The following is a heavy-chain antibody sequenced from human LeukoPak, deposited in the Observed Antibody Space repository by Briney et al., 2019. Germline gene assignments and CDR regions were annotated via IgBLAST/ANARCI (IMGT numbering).Heavy chain of an antibody. CDR1: GGSISSYY. J-gene: IGHJ4*02. D-gene: IGHD6-13*01. CDR3: FSSPSESWPFDY. Sequence: SETLSLTCTVSGGSISSYYWSWIRQPPGKGLEWIGSIYYSGSTYYNPSLKSRVTISVDTSKNQFSLKLSSVTAADTAVYYCFSSPSESWPFDYWGQGTLVTVSS. V-gene: IGHV4-59*05. CDR2: IYYSGST.